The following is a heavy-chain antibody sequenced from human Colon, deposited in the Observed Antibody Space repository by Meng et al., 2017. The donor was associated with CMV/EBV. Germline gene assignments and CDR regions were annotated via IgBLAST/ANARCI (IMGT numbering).Heavy chain of an antibody. Sequence: GESLKISCEASGFTFSSYEMNWVRQAPGKGLEWVSYISSSGSGRTIYYTDSVKGRFTISRDNAENSLYLQMDSLRTEDTALYFCAKDFLMGPTFDAFDVWGQGTMVTVSS. CDR3: AKDFLMGPTFDAFDV. CDR2: ISSSGSGRTI. D-gene: IGHD1-26*01. J-gene: IGHJ3*01. CDR1: GFTFSSYE. V-gene: IGHV3-48*03.